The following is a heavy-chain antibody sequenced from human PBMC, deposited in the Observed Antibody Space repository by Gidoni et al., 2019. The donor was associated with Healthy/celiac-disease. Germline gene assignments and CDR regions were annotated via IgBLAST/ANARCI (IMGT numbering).Heavy chain of an antibody. CDR2: MRSSSSYI. Sequence: EVQLVESGGGLVKPGGSLRLSCPASGFTCSSYRMNWVRQAPGKGREWVSSMRSSSSYIYYADSVKGRFTISRDNAKNSLYLQMNSLRAEDTAVYYCARAVEGYYYDSSGYTYPDAFDIWGQGTMVTVSS. CDR3: ARAVEGYYYDSSGYTYPDAFDI. J-gene: IGHJ3*02. CDR1: GFTCSSYR. V-gene: IGHV3-21*01. D-gene: IGHD3-22*01.